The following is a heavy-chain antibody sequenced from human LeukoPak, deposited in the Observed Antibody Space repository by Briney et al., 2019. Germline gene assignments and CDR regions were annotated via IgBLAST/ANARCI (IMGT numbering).Heavy chain of an antibody. V-gene: IGHV1-2*02. J-gene: IGHJ4*02. CDR2: INPNSGGT. Sequence: ASVKVSCKASGYTFTGYYMHWVRQAPGQGLEWMGWINPNSGGTNYAQKFQGRVTMTRDTSISTAYMELSSLRSEDTAVYYCARSSIAARRQFDYWGQGNLVTVSS. CDR3: ARSSIAARRQFDY. D-gene: IGHD6-6*01. CDR1: GYTFTGYY.